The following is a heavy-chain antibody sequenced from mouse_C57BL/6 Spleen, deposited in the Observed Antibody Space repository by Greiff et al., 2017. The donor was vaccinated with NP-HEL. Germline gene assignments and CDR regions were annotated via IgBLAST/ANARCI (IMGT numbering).Heavy chain of an antibody. CDR2: INPSTGGT. CDR3: ARWGQATGYAMDY. V-gene: IGHV1-42*01. CDR1: GYSFTGYY. D-gene: IGHD3-2*02. Sequence: VQLKESGPELVKPGASVKISCKASGYSFTGYYMNWVKQSPEKSLEWIGEINPSTGGTTYNQKFKAKATLTVDKSSSTAYMQLKSLTSEDSAVYYCARWGQATGYAMDYWGQGTSVTVSS. J-gene: IGHJ4*01.